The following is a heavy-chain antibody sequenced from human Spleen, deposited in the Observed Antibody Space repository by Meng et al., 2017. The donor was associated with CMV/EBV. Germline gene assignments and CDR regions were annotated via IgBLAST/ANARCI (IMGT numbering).Heavy chain of an antibody. CDR3: ASSVVSWRGDY. Sequence: ETLSLTCAASGFTFSTYAMNWVRQAPGKGLEWVSYIGSSGSSIFYEDSVKGRFTISRDNAKNSLYLHLNSLRAEDTAVYYCASSVVSWRGDYWGQGTLVTVSS. CDR2: IGSSGSSI. J-gene: IGHJ4*02. V-gene: IGHV3-48*04. D-gene: IGHD3-22*01. CDR1: GFTFSTYA.